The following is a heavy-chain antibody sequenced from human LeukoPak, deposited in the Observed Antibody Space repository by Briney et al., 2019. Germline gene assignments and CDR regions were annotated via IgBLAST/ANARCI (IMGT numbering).Heavy chain of an antibody. CDR1: GFTFSSYA. D-gene: IGHD1-26*01. V-gene: IGHV3-23*01. CDR3: TSSHSGSYIVPGY. Sequence: GGSLRLSCAASGFTFSSYAMSWVRQAPGKGLEWVSAISGSGGSTYYADSVKGRFTISRDNSKNTAYLQMNSLKTEDTAVYYCTSSHSGSYIVPGYWGQGTLVTVSS. J-gene: IGHJ4*02. CDR2: ISGSGGST.